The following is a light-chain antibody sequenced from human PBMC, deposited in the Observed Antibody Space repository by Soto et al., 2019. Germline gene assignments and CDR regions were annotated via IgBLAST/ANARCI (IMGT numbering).Light chain of an antibody. CDR1: QDIRNY. Sequence: RRSIKITCQASQDIRNYLNLYRQKPGKAPKLLIYKASSLESGVPSRFSGSGPGTEFTLTLKSLQADDSATYYCQHHNSFASTFAQGTRLEIK. V-gene: IGKV1-5*03. J-gene: IGKJ5*01. CDR2: KAS. CDR3: QHHNSFAST.